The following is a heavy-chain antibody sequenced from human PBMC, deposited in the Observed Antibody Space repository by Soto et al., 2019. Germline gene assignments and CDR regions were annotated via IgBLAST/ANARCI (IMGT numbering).Heavy chain of an antibody. V-gene: IGHV3-64*01. CDR1: GFTFSSYA. D-gene: IGHD2-15*01. CDR3: ARAEIGYCSGGSCYSFAFDI. J-gene: IGHJ3*02. Sequence: EVQLVESGGGLVQPGGSLRLSCAASGFTFSSYAMHWVRQAPGKGLEYVSAISSNGGSTYYANSVKGRFTISRDSSKNTLYLQMGSLRAEDMAVYYCARAEIGYCSGGSCYSFAFDIWGQGTMVTVSS. CDR2: ISSNGGST.